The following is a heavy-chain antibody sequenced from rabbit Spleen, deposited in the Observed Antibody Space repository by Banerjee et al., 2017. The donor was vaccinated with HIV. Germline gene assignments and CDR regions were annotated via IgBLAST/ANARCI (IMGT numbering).Heavy chain of an antibody. V-gene: IGHV1S45*01. CDR2: INAATAKP. CDR1: GFSFSDRDV. J-gene: IGHJ4*01. CDR3: ARDLLGVIGWNFYL. D-gene: IGHD1-1*01. Sequence: QEQLVESGGGLVQPEGSLTLTCKASGFSFSDRDVMCWVRQAPGKGLEWIACINAATAKPVYATWAKGRFTISRTSSTTVTLRMTSLTAADRATYSCARDLLGVIGWNFYLWGPGTLVTVS.